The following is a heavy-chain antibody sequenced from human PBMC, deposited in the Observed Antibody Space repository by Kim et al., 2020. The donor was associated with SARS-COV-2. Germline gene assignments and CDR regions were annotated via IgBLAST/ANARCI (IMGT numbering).Heavy chain of an antibody. D-gene: IGHD3-9*01. CDR1: GGSFSGYY. CDR2: INHSGST. CDR3: ARGPRRDILTGYSQPAPYYYYGMDV. J-gene: IGHJ6*02. V-gene: IGHV4-34*01. Sequence: SETLSLTCAVYGGSFSGYYWSWIRQPPGKGLEWIGEINHSGSTNYNPSLKSRVTISVDTSKNQFSLKLSSVTAADTAVYYCARGPRRDILTGYSQPAPYYYYGMDVWGQGTTVTVSS.